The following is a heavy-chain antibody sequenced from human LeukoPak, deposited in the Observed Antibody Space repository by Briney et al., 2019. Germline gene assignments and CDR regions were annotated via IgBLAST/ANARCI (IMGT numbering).Heavy chain of an antibody. CDR2: IYYSGST. CDR1: GDSISSYY. V-gene: IGHV4-59*01. Sequence: PSETLSLTCTVSGDSISSYYWSWIRQPPGKGLEWIGYIYYSGSTNYNPSLKSRVTISVDTSKNQFSLKLSPVTAADTAVYYCARLARRYYFDYWGQGTLVTVSS. CDR3: ARLARRYYFDY. J-gene: IGHJ4*02.